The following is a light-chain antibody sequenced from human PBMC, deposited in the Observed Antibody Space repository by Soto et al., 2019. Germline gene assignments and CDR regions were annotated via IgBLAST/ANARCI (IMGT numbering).Light chain of an antibody. CDR3: QQYTTSSWT. J-gene: IGKJ1*01. CDR1: QSFRGL. V-gene: IGKV3-20*01. Sequence: EVVLTQSPVTLSLSPGERATLTCRASQSFRGLLAWYQQKPGQAPRLLIYGVSSRATGIPDRFSGSGSGTDFTLTISRLEPEDFAVYYCQQYTTSSWTFGQGTKVDI. CDR2: GVS.